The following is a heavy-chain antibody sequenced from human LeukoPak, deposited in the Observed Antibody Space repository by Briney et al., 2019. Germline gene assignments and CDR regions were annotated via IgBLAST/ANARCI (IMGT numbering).Heavy chain of an antibody. CDR1: GGSISGYY. V-gene: IGHV4-59*08. J-gene: IGHJ4*02. D-gene: IGHD1/OR15-1a*01. CDR3: ARHPLETTNNTDVSRLAFDH. CDR2: IYYSGRT. Sequence: SETLSLTCTVSGGSISGYYWSWIRQPPGKGLEWIGYIYYSGRTNYNPSLKSRVTISIDTSKNQFSLRLSSVTAADTAVYYCARHPLETTNNTDVSRLAFDHWGQGTLVTVSS.